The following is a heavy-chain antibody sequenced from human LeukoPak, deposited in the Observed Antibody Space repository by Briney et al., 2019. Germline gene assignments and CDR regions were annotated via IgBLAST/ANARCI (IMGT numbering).Heavy chain of an antibody. V-gene: IGHV3-30*03. D-gene: IGHD2-2*01. CDR3: ARDQGWYCSSTSCYAGNYYYYMDV. CDR1: GFTFSDYY. CDR2: ISYDGSNK. Sequence: GGSLRLSCAASGFTFSDYYMSWVRQAPGKGLEWVAVISYDGSNKYYADSVKGRFTISRDNSKNTLYLQMNSLRAEDTAVYYCARDQGWYCSSTSCYAGNYYYYMDVWGKGTTVTVSS. J-gene: IGHJ6*03.